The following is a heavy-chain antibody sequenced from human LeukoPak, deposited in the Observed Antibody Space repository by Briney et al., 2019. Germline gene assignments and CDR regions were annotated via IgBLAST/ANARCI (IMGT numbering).Heavy chain of an antibody. J-gene: IGHJ2*01. D-gene: IGHD3-3*01. CDR3: AKDGYYSSANHFARLHFDL. CDR2: ISGDVQTT. CDR1: GFTFGTHA. V-gene: IGHV3-23*01. Sequence: PGGSLRLSCEASGFTFGTHAMNWIRQTPGKGLEWLSVISGDVQTTTYASSVKGRFTISRGNSKNTLYLEMNSLRVDDTAIYYCAKDGYYSSANHFARLHFDLWGRGTRVTVSS.